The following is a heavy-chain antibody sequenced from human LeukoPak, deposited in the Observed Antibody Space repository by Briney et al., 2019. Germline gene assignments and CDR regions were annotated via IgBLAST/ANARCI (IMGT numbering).Heavy chain of an antibody. CDR2: MYLSGTT. Sequence: SETLSLTCTVSGDSINSLDLWSWVRQPPGKGLEWIGEMYLSGTTHSNPSVKSRVTISIDKSKNQFSLKLNSVTAADTAVYYCAILNYGDSDRYFDNWGQGTLVAVSS. J-gene: IGHJ4*02. CDR3: AILNYGDSDRYFDN. CDR1: GDSINSLDL. V-gene: IGHV4-4*02. D-gene: IGHD4-17*01.